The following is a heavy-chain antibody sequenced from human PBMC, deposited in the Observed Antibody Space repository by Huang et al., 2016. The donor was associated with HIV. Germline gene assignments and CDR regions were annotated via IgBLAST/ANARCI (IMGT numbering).Heavy chain of an antibody. J-gene: IGHJ6*02. CDR1: GDSVGSGIYR. D-gene: IGHD3-22*01. CDR2: SAYSGGT. Sequence: QVQLQESGPGLVKASETLSLTCPVSGDSVGSGIYRWNWIRQPPGNGLEWIGFSAYSGGTKYNPSLKSRGAISVDTSKNHVSLRLTSVTAGDTAVYYCARDPSGYYYDSSGESRYFHGLDVWGQGTTVIVSS. CDR3: ARDPSGYYYDSSGESRYFHGLDV. V-gene: IGHV4-61*03.